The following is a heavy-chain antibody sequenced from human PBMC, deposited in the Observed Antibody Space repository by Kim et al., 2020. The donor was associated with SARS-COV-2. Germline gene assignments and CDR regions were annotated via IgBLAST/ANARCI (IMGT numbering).Heavy chain of an antibody. Sequence: SETLSLTCTVSGGSISSSTYYWGWIRQPPGKGLEWIGSIHYSGSTYYNPSLKSRVTISVDPSKNQFSLKLSSVTAADTAVYYCARRGPVLLWFGDPPDAFDIWGQGTMVTVSS. V-gene: IGHV4-39*01. J-gene: IGHJ3*02. CDR3: ARRGPVLLWFGDPPDAFDI. D-gene: IGHD3-10*01. CDR1: GGSISSSTYY. CDR2: IHYSGST.